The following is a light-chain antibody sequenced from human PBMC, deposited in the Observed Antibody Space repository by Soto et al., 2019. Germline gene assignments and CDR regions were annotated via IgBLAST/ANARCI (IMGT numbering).Light chain of an antibody. J-gene: IGKJ2*01. CDR3: QHRSNWPPMYT. Sequence: EIVLTQSPGTLSLSPGQRATLSCRASESISRDYLAWYQQRLGQAPRLLIYGASSGATGIPDRFSGSGSRTDFTLTISRLEPEDFAIYYCQHRSNWPPMYTFGQGTKLEIK. CDR1: ESISRDY. CDR2: GAS. V-gene: IGKV3D-20*02.